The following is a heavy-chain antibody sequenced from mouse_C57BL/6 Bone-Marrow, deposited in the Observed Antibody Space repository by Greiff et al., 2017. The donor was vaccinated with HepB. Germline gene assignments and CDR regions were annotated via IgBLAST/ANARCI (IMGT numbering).Heavy chain of an antibody. D-gene: IGHD1-1*01. CDR2: ISDGGSYT. V-gene: IGHV5-4*01. CDR1: GFTFSSYA. Sequence: EVMLVESGGGLVKPGGSLKLSCAASGFTFSSYAMSWVRQTPEKRLGWVATISDGGSYTYYPDNVKGRFTISRDNAKNNLYLQMNHLKSEDTAMYYCARDSRDYYCSILDYWGQGTTLTVSS. CDR3: ARDSRDYYCSILDY. J-gene: IGHJ2*01.